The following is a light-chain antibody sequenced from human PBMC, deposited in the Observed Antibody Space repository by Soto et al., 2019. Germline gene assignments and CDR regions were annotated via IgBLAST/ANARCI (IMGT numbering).Light chain of an antibody. V-gene: IGKV3-20*01. CDR1: QRVSSSY. J-gene: IGKJ3*01. CDR3: QQYSSAPPEFT. Sequence: ESVLTQSPGTLSLSPGERATLSCRASQRVSSSYLAWYQQRPGQAPRLLIFGASYSATGIPDRSSGSGSGTDFTLTISRLEPEDFAVYYCQQYSSAPPEFTFGPGTKVDSK. CDR2: GAS.